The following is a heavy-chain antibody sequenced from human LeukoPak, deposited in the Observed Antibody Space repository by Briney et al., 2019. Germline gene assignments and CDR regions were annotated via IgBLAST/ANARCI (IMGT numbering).Heavy chain of an antibody. Sequence: GRSLRLSCAASGFTFSSYAMHWVRQAPGKGLVGVAVISYDGSNKYYADSVEGRFTISRDNAKNTLYLQMHSLRAEDTAVYYCARPTMMRVRNGMGVWGSGTTVTVSS. D-gene: IGHD3-22*01. CDR2: ISYDGSNK. CDR3: ARPTMMRVRNGMGV. J-gene: IGHJ6*04. V-gene: IGHV3-30*04. CDR1: GFTFSSYA.